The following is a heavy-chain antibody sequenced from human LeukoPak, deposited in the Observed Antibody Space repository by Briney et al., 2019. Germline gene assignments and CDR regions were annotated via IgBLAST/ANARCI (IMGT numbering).Heavy chain of an antibody. CDR2: ISYDGSNK. CDR1: GFTFSSYG. CDR3: AKDYYDSSGSNFDY. J-gene: IGHJ4*02. Sequence: GGSLRLSCAASGFTFSSYGMHWVRQAPGKGLEWVAVISYDGSNKYYADSVKGRFTISRDNSKNTLYLQMNSLRAGDTAVYYCAKDYYDSSGSNFDYWGQGTLVTVSS. V-gene: IGHV3-30*18. D-gene: IGHD3-22*01.